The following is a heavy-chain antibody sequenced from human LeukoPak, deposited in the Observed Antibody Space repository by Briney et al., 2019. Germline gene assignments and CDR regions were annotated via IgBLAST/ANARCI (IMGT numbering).Heavy chain of an antibody. V-gene: IGHV3-48*01. CDR1: GFTFSSYA. Sequence: GGSLRLSCAASGFTFSSYAMSWVRQAPGKGLEWVSYISSSSSTIYYADSVKGRFTISRDNAKNSLYLQMNSLRAEDTAVYYCARRHLMGTARHFDYWGQGTLVTVSS. CDR3: ARRHLMGTARHFDY. D-gene: IGHD5-18*01. J-gene: IGHJ4*02. CDR2: ISSSSSTI.